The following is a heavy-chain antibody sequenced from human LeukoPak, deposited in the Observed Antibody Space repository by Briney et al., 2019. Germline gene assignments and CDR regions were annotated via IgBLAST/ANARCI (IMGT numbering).Heavy chain of an antibody. CDR1: GGTFSSYA. J-gene: IGHJ4*02. CDR3: ASLIRRTHYDSSGYYPSLDY. V-gene: IGHV1-69*13. Sequence: PVKVSCKASGGTFSSYAISWVRQAPGQGLEWMGGIIPIFGTANYAQKFQGRVTITADESTSTAYMELSSLRSEDTAVYYCASLIRRTHYDSSGYYPSLDYWGQGTLVTVSS. CDR2: IIPIFGTA. D-gene: IGHD3-22*01.